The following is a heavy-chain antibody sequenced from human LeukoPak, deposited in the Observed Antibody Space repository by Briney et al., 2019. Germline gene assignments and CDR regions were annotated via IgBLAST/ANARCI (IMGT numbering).Heavy chain of an antibody. CDR2: IGRISTTI. V-gene: IGHV3-48*02. CDR3: ARDLDGGDPIDY. D-gene: IGHD4-17*01. CDR1: GFIFSDYS. Sequence: GGSLRLSCAASGFIFSDYSMNWVRQAPGKGLQWVSYIGRISTTIYYADSVKGRFTISRDNAKNSLYLQMNSLRDEDTAVYYCARDLDGGDPIDYWGQGTLVTVSS. J-gene: IGHJ4*02.